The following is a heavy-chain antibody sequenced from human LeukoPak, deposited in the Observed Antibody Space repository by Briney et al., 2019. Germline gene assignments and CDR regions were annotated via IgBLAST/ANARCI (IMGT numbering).Heavy chain of an antibody. Sequence: SVKVSCKASGGTFSSYAISWVRQAPGQGLEWMGGIIPIFGTANYAQKFQCRVTITTDGSTSRAYMELRSLRSEDTAVYYCARGPPIDYWGQGTLVTVSS. CDR1: GGTFSSYA. CDR3: ARGPPIDY. D-gene: IGHD1-26*01. J-gene: IGHJ4*02. V-gene: IGHV1-69*05. CDR2: IIPIFGTA.